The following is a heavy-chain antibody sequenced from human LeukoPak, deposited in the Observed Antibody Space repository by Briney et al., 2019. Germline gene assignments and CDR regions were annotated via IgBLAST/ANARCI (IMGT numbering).Heavy chain of an antibody. CDR1: GFSFSSYS. D-gene: IGHD3-10*01. Sequence: GGSLRLSCAASGFSFSSYSMNWVRQAPGKGLEWVSYISHTGSTMSYADSVKGRFTTSRDNARNSLYLQMNSLRAEDTAVYYCAIPPLSGTGSSRPLAGMDVWDQGTTVTVSS. CDR2: ISHTGSTM. CDR3: AIPPLSGTGSSRPLAGMDV. V-gene: IGHV3-48*04. J-gene: IGHJ6*02.